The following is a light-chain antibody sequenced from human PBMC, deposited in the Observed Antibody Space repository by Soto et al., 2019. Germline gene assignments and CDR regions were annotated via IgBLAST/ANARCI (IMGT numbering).Light chain of an antibody. CDR2: GAS. V-gene: IGKV3-15*01. CDR1: QSVSSN. CDR3: XXXXXXPPYT. J-gene: IGKJ2*01. Sequence: EIVMTQSPATLSVSPGERATLSCRASQSVSSNLAWYQQKPGQAPRLLIYGASTRATGIPARFSGSGSGTEFTLTISSLQSXXFXXXXXXXXXXXPPYTFGQGTKLEIK.